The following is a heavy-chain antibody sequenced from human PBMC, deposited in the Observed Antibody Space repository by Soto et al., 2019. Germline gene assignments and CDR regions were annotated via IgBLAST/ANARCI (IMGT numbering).Heavy chain of an antibody. Sequence: QVQLEQSGAEVKRPGSSVRVSCKASGGTLSDHGVSWLRQAPGQVLEWVGGTVPVFNAPKYAPKFQGRVTRAADKPTDVAYMEFSRLRSYDTALYYWALGVFTSGNTSTGPSASAIWGQGTMVIVSS. J-gene: IGHJ3*02. D-gene: IGHD3-10*01. V-gene: IGHV1-69*06. CDR2: TVPVFNAP. CDR3: ALGVFTSGNTSTGPSASAI. CDR1: GGTLSDHG.